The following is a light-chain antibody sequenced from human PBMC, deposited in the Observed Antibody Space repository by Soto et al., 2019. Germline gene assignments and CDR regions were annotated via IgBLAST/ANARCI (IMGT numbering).Light chain of an antibody. Sequence: EVVLTQSPATLSLSPGERATLSCRASQSVTNYLAWYQQKPGQAPRLLLYDVSNRPTGTPARFSGSGSGTDFTLTISSLEPEDFAIYYCQQRHSWPITFGQGTRLEIK. CDR1: QSVTNY. CDR3: QQRHSWPIT. J-gene: IGKJ5*01. V-gene: IGKV3-11*01. CDR2: DVS.